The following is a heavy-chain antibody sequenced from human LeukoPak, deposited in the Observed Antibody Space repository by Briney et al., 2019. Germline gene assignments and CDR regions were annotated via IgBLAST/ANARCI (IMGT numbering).Heavy chain of an antibody. J-gene: IGHJ5*02. V-gene: IGHV5-51*04. CDR3: ARGGGYWFDP. CDR2: IYSRGHET. Sequence: GESLKTSWKASGYSFSTYMIGLVRPIPGKGPGWRGIIYSRGHETRYTPSFQGQITISANKPITTAYQPWNSQKASDTAMYYCARGGGYWFDPWGQGTLVTVSS. CDR1: GYSFSTYM.